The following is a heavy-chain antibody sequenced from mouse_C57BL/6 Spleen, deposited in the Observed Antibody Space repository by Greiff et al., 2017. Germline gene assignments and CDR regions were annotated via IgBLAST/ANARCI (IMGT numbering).Heavy chain of an antibody. CDR3: AREGGGRYWYFDV. J-gene: IGHJ1*03. V-gene: IGHV1-61*01. CDR1: GYPFTSYW. CDR2: IYPSDSET. Sequence: QVQLQQPGAELVRPGSSVKLSCKASGYPFTSYWMDWVKQRPGQGLEWIGNIYPSDSETHYNQKFKDKATLTVDKSSSTASMQLSSLTSEDSAVYYCAREGGGRYWYFDVWGTGTTVTVSS.